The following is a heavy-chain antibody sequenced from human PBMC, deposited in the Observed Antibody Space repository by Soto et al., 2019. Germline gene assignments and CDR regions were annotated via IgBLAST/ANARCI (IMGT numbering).Heavy chain of an antibody. CDR3: TRGASRDSSARGWFDP. Sequence: PGGSLRLSCAASGFTFSSFFMHWVRQVPGEGLEWVSRISGDGGTISYADSVKGRFTISRDNAKNSLHLQMNSLRAEDTAVYYCTRGASRDSSARGWFDPWGPGTLVTVSS. J-gene: IGHJ5*02. V-gene: IGHV3-74*01. CDR2: ISGDGGTI. CDR1: GFTFSSFF. D-gene: IGHD6-13*01.